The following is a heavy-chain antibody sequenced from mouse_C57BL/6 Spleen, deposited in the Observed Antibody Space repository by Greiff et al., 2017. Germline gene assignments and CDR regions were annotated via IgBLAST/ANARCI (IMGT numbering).Heavy chain of an antibody. CDR1: GYSFTGYY. D-gene: IGHD1-1*01. V-gene: IGHV1-42*01. CDR2: INPSTGGT. J-gene: IGHJ2*01. CDR3: ARRNYLSPFDY. Sequence: EVKLLESGPELVKPGASVKISCKASGYSFTGYYMNWVKQSPEKSLEWIGEINPSTGGTTYNQKFKAKATLTVDKSSSTAYMQLNSLTSEDSAVYYCARRNYLSPFDYWGQGTTLTVSS.